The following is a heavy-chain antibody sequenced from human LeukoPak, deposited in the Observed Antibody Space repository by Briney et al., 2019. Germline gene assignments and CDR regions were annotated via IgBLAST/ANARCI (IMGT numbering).Heavy chain of an antibody. V-gene: IGHV5-51*01. D-gene: IGHD4-23*01. CDR1: GYIFTNYW. CDR2: IYPGDSGT. Sequence: GESLKISCKGSGYIFTNYWIGWVRQMPGKGLEWMGIIYPGDSGTRDSPSFQGQVTISADKSITTAYLQWSSLKASDTAMYYCARQYGGNADYFNYWGQGTLVTVSS. J-gene: IGHJ4*02. CDR3: ARQYGGNADYFNY.